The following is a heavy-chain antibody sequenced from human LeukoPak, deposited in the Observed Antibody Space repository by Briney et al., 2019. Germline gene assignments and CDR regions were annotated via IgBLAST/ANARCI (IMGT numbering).Heavy chain of an antibody. V-gene: IGHV3-53*01. CDR1: GFTLRSNY. CDR2: IYSGGST. CDR3: AREGQQLGFDY. J-gene: IGHJ4*02. D-gene: IGHD6-13*01. Sequence: GGSLKLSCAGPGFTLRSNYKRWGRPAPGKGVGWVSVIYSGGSTYYADSVKGRFTISRDNSKSTLYLQMNSLRAEDTAVYYCAREGQQLGFDYWGQGTLVTVSA.